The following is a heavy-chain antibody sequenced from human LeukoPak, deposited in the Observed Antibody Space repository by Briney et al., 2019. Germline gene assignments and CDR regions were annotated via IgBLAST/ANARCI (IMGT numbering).Heavy chain of an antibody. CDR3: ARLQLGDFFSDY. CDR2: IYYSGST. CDR1: GGSISSYY. Sequence: SETLSLTCTVSGGSISSYYWSWIRQPPGKGLEWIGYIYYSGSTNYNPSLKSRVTISVDTSKNQFSLKLSSVTAADTAVYYCARLQLGDFFSDYWGQGTLVTVSS. D-gene: IGHD7-27*01. J-gene: IGHJ4*02. V-gene: IGHV4-59*08.